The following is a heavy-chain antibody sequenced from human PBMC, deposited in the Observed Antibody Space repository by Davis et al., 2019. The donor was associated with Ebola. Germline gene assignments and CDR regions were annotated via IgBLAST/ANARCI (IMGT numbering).Heavy chain of an antibody. CDR1: GGTFSSYA. V-gene: IGHV1-69*04. CDR3: ARSTGGSGWCFDY. D-gene: IGHD6-19*01. J-gene: IGHJ4*02. Sequence: SVKVSCKASGGTFSSYAISWVRQAPGQGLEWMGRIIPILGIANYAQKLQGRVTMTTDTSTSTAYMELRSLRSEDTAVYYCARSTGGSGWCFDYWGQGTLVTVSS. CDR2: IIPILGIA.